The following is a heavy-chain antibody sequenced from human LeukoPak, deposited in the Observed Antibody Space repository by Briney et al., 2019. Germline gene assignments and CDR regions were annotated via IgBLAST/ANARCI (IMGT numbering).Heavy chain of an antibody. V-gene: IGHV3-66*01. Sequence: GGSLRLSCAASGFTVSSDYITWVRQAPGKGLEWVSVVCSGGETYYAESVKGRFTVSRDNSKNTVYLQMNSLRAEDTAVYFCARGGIAARPSDYWGQGTLVTVSS. CDR3: ARGGIAARPSDY. J-gene: IGHJ4*02. D-gene: IGHD6-6*01. CDR1: GFTVSSDY. CDR2: VCSGGET.